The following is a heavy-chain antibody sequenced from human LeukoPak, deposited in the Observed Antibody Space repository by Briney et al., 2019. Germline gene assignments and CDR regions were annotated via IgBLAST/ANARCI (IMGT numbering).Heavy chain of an antibody. CDR3: ARADYGDNDAFDI. D-gene: IGHD4-17*01. CDR2: INHSGST. J-gene: IGHJ3*02. CDR1: GGSFNGYY. Sequence: PSETLSLTCDVYGGSFNGYYWSWIRQPPGKGREWFGEINHSGSTNYNPSLKSRVTISVDTSKNQFSLKLSSVTAADTAVYYCARADYGDNDAFDIWGQGTMVTVSS. V-gene: IGHV4-34*01.